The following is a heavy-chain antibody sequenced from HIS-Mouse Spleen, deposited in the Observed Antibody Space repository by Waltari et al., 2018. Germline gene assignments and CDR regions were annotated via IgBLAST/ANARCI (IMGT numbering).Heavy chain of an antibody. CDR1: GGPISSSSYY. V-gene: IGHV4-39*07. CDR3: ARVPGDYSGAFDI. J-gene: IGHJ3*02. D-gene: IGHD4-17*01. CDR2: SFYSGST. Sequence: QLQLQESGPGLVKPSETLSLTCTVSGGPISSSSYYWGWNRQPPGKGLEWIGGSFYSGSTYYNPSLKSRVTISVDTSKNQFSLKLSSVTAADTAVYYCARVPGDYSGAFDIWGQGTMVTVSS.